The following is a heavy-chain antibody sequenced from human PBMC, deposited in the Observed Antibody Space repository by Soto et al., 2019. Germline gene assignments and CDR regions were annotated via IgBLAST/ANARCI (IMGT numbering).Heavy chain of an antibody. J-gene: IGHJ5*02. D-gene: IGHD2-8*01. Sequence: EVQLVESGGGLVQPGRSLRLSCAASGFTFDDYAMHWVRQAPGKGLEWVSGISWNSGSIGYADSVKGRFTISRDNAKNSLYLQMNSLRAEDTALYYCAKGPRMLAPFDPWGQGTLVTVSS. CDR3: AKGPRMLAPFDP. V-gene: IGHV3-9*01. CDR2: ISWNSGSI. CDR1: GFTFDDYA.